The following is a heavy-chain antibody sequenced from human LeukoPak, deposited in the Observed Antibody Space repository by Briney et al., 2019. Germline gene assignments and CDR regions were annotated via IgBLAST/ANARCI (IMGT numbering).Heavy chain of an antibody. CDR1: GGSISSSSYY. CDR3: ASELLWFGELSDWFDP. CDR2: IYYSGST. D-gene: IGHD3-10*01. V-gene: IGHV4-39*01. J-gene: IGHJ5*02. Sequence: SETLSPTCTVSGGSISSSSYYWGWIRRPPGKGLEWIGSIYYSGSTYYNPSLKSRVTISVDTSKNQFSLKLSSVTAADTAVYYCASELLWFGELSDWFDPWGQGTLVTVSS.